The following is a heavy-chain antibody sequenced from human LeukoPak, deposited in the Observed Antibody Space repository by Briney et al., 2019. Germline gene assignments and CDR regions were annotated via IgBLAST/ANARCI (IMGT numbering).Heavy chain of an antibody. CDR3: ARGELLRAYYYYYMDV. V-gene: IGHV1-46*01. J-gene: IGHJ6*03. D-gene: IGHD1-26*01. Sequence: ASVKVSCKASGYTFTSYYMHWVRQAPGQGLEWMGIINPSGGSTSYAQKFQGRVTITADESTSTAYMELSSLRSEDTAVYYCARGELLRAYYYYYMDVWGKGTTVTISS. CDR2: INPSGGST. CDR1: GYTFTSYY.